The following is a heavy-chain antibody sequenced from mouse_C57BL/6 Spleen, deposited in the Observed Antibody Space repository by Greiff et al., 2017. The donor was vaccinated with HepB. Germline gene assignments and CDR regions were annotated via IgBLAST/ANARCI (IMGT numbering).Heavy chain of an antibody. V-gene: IGHV5-17*01. Sequence: EVQRVESGGGLVKPGGSLQLSCAASGFTFSDYGMHWVRPAPEKGLEWVAYICSGSSTIYYADTVTGRINISRDHAQNTLFLQMTSLRSEDTAMYYYASGSYDDNYNYYAMDYWGQGTSVTVSS. CDR1: GFTFSDYG. CDR3: ASGSYDDNYNYYAMDY. CDR2: ICSGSSTI. D-gene: IGHD2-1*01. J-gene: IGHJ4*01.